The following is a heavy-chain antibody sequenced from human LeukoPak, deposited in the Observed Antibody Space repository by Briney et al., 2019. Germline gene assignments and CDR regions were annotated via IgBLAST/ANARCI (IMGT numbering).Heavy chain of an antibody. D-gene: IGHD1-26*01. Sequence: SETLSLTCAVYGGSLSGYYWSWIRQPPGKGLEWIGEINHSGSTNYNPSLKSRVTISVDTSKNQFSLKLSSVTAADTAVYYCASWAVRYSGSKGAFDYWGQGTLVTVSS. CDR2: INHSGST. V-gene: IGHV4-34*01. CDR3: ASWAVRYSGSKGAFDY. CDR1: GGSLSGYY. J-gene: IGHJ4*02.